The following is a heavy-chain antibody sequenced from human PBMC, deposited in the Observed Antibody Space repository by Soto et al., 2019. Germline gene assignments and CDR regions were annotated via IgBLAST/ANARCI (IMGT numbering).Heavy chain of an antibody. J-gene: IGHJ4*02. CDR1: GFTFSSYG. CDR3: ARDYGQPTFDY. V-gene: IGHV3-30*03. D-gene: IGHD4-17*01. Sequence: GGSLRLSCAASGFTFSSYGMHWVRQAPGKGLEWVEVITYDVSNIYYADSVKGRFTISRDNAKNSLYLQMNRLRAEDTAVYYCARDYGQPTFDYWGQGTLVTVSS. CDR2: ITYDVSNI.